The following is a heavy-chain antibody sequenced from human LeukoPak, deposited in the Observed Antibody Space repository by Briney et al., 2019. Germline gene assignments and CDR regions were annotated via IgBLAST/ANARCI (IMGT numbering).Heavy chain of an antibody. CDR3: ARGDTAGRNYYYYMDV. D-gene: IGHD5-18*01. Sequence: GASVKVSCKASGYTFTGYFMHWVRQAPGQGLEWMGWINPNSGGTNYAQKFQGRVTMTRDTSISTAYMELSRLRSDDTAVYYCARGDTAGRNYYYYMDVWGKGTTVTVSS. J-gene: IGHJ6*03. V-gene: IGHV1-2*02. CDR1: GYTFTGYF. CDR2: INPNSGGT.